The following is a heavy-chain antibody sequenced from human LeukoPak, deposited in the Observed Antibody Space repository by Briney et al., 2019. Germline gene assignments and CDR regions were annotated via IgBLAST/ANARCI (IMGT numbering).Heavy chain of an antibody. D-gene: IGHD2-21*02. CDR2: ISYEGSNK. Sequence: PGRSLTLSCAASGFTLSSYAMHGVRHAPGKGLKGVAVISYEGSNKYYADSVKGRFTISRDNSKNTLYLQMNSLRAEDTAVYYCARAPGDLDYWGQGTLVTVSS. V-gene: IGHV3-30-3*01. CDR1: GFTLSSYA. J-gene: IGHJ4*02. CDR3: ARAPGDLDY.